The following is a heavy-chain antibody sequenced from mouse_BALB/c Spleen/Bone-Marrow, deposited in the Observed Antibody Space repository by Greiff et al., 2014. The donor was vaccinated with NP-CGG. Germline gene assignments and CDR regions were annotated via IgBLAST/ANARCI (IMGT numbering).Heavy chain of an antibody. CDR3: ARSGERYGAMDY. D-gene: IGHD1-1*02. Sequence: EVKLMESGGGLVKPGGSLKLSCAVSGLTFSDFYMFWFRQTPEKRLEWVATISDGGTYTYYPDSVKGRFTISRDNAKNNLYLQMSSLKSEDTAMYYCARSGERYGAMDYWGQGTSVTVSS. CDR2: ISDGGTYT. J-gene: IGHJ4*01. V-gene: IGHV5-4*02. CDR1: GLTFSDFY.